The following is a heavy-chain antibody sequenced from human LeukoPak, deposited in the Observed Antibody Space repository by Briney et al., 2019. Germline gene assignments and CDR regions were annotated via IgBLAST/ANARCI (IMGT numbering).Heavy chain of an antibody. CDR2: IIPILGIA. Sequence: SVKVSFKASGGIFSSYAISWVRQAPGQGLEWMGRIIPILGIANYAQKFQGRVTITADKSTSTAYMDLSSLRSEDAAVYYCARDLPPYYFDYWGQGTLVTVSS. J-gene: IGHJ4*02. CDR3: ARDLPPYYFDY. CDR1: GGIFSSYA. V-gene: IGHV1-69*04.